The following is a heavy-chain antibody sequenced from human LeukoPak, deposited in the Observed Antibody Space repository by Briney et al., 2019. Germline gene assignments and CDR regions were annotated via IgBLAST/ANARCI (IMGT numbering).Heavy chain of an antibody. V-gene: IGHV1-69*06. CDR3: ARTNEYYYYMDV. Sequence: GASVEVSRKASGGTFSSYAISWVRQAPGQGLEWMGGIIPIFGTANYAQKFQGRVTITADKSTSTAYMELSSLRSEDTAVYYCARTNEYYYYMDVWGKGTTVTVSS. D-gene: IGHD1-1*01. J-gene: IGHJ6*03. CDR1: GGTFSSYA. CDR2: IIPIFGTA.